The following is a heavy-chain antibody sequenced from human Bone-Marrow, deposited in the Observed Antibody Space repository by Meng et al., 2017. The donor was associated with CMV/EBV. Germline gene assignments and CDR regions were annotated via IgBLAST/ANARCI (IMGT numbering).Heavy chain of an antibody. V-gene: IGHV1-2*02. J-gene: IGHJ4*02. Sequence: GQLVQLGAEVKKPGASVKVSCKASGYTFTSYYMHWVRQAPGQGLEWMGWINPNSGGTSYAQKFQGRVTMTRDTSINTAYMELTSLTPDDTAVYYCAARGYNYGQNFEYWGQGTLVTVSS. CDR3: AARGYNYGQNFEY. D-gene: IGHD5-18*01. CDR1: GYTFTSYY. CDR2: INPNSGGT.